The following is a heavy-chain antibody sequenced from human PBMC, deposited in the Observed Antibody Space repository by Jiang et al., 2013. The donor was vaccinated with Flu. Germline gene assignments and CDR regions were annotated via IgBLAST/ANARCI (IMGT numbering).Heavy chain of an antibody. J-gene: IGHJ4*02. D-gene: IGHD3-22*01. CDR1: GGSINSGYYS. CDR2: IYHSGST. V-gene: IGHV4-30-2*01. CDR3: ARAYDSKHFDY. Sequence: GSGLVKPSQTLSLTCAVSGGSINSGYYSWSWIRQPPGKGLEWIGNIYHSGSTSYNPSLKSRVTISVDRSKNQFSLKLSSVTAADTAVYYCARAYDSKHFDYWGQGTLVTVSS.